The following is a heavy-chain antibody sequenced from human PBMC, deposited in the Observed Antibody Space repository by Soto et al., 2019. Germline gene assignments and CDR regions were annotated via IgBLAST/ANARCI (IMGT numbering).Heavy chain of an antibody. D-gene: IGHD6-13*01. CDR1: GFSLSTSVVG. J-gene: IGHJ4*02. CDR2: IYWNDDK. CDR3: AHRERQQLAFDY. V-gene: IGHV2-5*01. Sequence: EXGPTLVNPTHTLTLTCTFSGFSLSTSVVGVGWIRQPPGKALEWLALIYWNDDKRYSPSLKSRLTITKDTSKNQVVLTMTNMDPVATATSYCAHRERQQLAFDYWGQGTLVTVYS.